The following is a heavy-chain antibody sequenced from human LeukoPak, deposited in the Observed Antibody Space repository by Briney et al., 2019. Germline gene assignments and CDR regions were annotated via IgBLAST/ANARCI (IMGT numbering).Heavy chain of an antibody. CDR1: GFTFISYD. CDR2: IDAAGGT. D-gene: IGHD3-10*01. V-gene: IGHV3-13*04. Sequence: GGSLRLSCAASGFTFISYDMHWVRQPTGKGLEWVSGIDAAGGTYYAGSVKGRFTISRENARNSLSLQMNSLRAGDTAVYYCARRRYGLGSYSDAFDIWGQGTMVTVSS. J-gene: IGHJ3*02. CDR3: ARRRYGLGSYSDAFDI.